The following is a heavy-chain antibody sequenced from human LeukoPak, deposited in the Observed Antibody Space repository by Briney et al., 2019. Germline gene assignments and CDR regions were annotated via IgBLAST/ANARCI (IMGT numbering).Heavy chain of an antibody. CDR1: GFTFSSYW. D-gene: IGHD6-6*01. CDR2: IKQDGSNK. J-gene: IGHJ5*02. V-gene: IGHV3-7*01. Sequence: GGSLRLSCAASGFTFSSYWMSWVRQAPGKGLEWVANIKQDGSNKYYADSVKGRFTISRDNSKNTLYLQMNSLRAEDTAVYYCAKGHQSSLNWFDPWGQGTLVTVSS. CDR3: AKGHQSSLNWFDP.